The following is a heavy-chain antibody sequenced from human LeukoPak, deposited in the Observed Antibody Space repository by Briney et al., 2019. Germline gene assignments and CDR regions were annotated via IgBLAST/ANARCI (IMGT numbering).Heavy chain of an antibody. J-gene: IGHJ3*02. CDR1: GYTFTSYY. CDR2: INPSGGST. CDR3: ARPRAGLDAFDI. Sequence: ASVKVSCKASGYTFTSYYMHWVRQAPGQGLEWMGIINPSGGSTSYAQKFQGRVTMTRNTSISTAYMELSSLRSEDTAVYYCARPRAGLDAFDIWGQGTMVTVSS. V-gene: IGHV1-46*01. D-gene: IGHD6-19*01.